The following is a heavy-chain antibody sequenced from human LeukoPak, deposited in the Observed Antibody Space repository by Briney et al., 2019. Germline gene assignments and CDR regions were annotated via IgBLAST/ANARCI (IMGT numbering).Heavy chain of an antibody. V-gene: IGHV3-7*05. CDR3: ARVQNAFDI. CDR2: MRHDGGEK. J-gene: IGHJ3*02. Sequence: GGSLRLSCAASGFTFSSYAMSWVRQTPRKGLEWVANMRHDGGEKYYVDSVKGRFTISRDNAKNSLYLQMNSLRAEDTAVYYCARVQNAFDIWGQGTMVTVSS. CDR1: GFTFSSYA.